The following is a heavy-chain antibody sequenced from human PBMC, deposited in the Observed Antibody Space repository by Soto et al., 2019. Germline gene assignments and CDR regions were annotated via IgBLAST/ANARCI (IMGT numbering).Heavy chain of an antibody. J-gene: IGHJ6*02. CDR2: IYYSGST. V-gene: IGHV4-59*01. CDR3: ARERWEYYYYGMDF. Sequence: PAHTLSLTCTVSGGPITSYYWSWIRQPPGKGLEWIGYIYYSGSTNYNPSLKSRVTLSVDTSKNQFSLKLSSVTAADTAVYYCARERWEYYYYGMDFWGQGTRVTVSS. D-gene: IGHD1-26*01. CDR1: GGPITSYY.